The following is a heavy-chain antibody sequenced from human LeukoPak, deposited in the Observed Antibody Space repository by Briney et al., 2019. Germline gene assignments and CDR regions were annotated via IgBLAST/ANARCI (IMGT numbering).Heavy chain of an antibody. Sequence: GASVKVSCKASGYTFTGYYMHWVRQAPGQGLEWMGWINPNSGGTNYAQKFQGRVTMTRDTSISTAYMELSRLRSDDTAVYYCARSEYQLRRQDAFDIWGQGTMVTVPS. CDR2: INPNSGGT. D-gene: IGHD2-2*01. V-gene: IGHV1-2*02. CDR1: GYTFTGYY. J-gene: IGHJ3*02. CDR3: ARSEYQLRRQDAFDI.